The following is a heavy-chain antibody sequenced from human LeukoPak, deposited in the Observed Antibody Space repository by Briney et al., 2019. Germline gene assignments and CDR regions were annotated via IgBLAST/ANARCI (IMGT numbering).Heavy chain of an antibody. CDR1: GFTFSSYG. V-gene: IGHV3-23*01. D-gene: IGHD2-15*01. Sequence: GGSLRLSCAASGFTFSSYGMSWVRQAPGKGLEWVSAISTTGGTTYYADSVKGRFTISRDNSQNTLYLQMNSLRAEDTAVYYCAKDGECGGSCYSYYMDVWGKGTTVTVSS. CDR3: AKDGECGGSCYSYYMDV. J-gene: IGHJ6*03. CDR2: ISTTGGTT.